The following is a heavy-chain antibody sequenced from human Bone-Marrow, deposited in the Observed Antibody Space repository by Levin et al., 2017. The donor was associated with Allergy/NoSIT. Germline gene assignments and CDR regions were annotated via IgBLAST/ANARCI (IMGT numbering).Heavy chain of an antibody. V-gene: IGHV1-69*13. CDR3: ARRYNWNDGGYYYYGMDV. CDR2: IIPIFGTA. J-gene: IGHJ6*02. CDR1: GGTFSSYA. Sequence: SVKVSCKASGGTFSSYAISWVRQAPGQGLEWMGGIIPIFGTANYAQKFQGRVTITADESTSTAYMELSSLRSEDTAVYYCARRYNWNDGGYYYYGMDVWGQGTTVTVSS. D-gene: IGHD1-20*01.